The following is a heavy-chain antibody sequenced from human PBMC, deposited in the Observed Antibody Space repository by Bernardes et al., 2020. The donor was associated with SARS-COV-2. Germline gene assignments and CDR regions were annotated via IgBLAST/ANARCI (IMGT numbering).Heavy chain of an antibody. Sequence: GGSLRLSCAASGFTFSSYWMSWVRQAPGKGLEWVANIKQDGSEKYYVDSVKGRFTISRDNAKNSLYLQMNSLRAEDTAVYYCARRKGSYGYGYYYYYMDVWGKGTTVTVSS. J-gene: IGHJ6*03. CDR2: IKQDGSEK. D-gene: IGHD5-18*01. CDR3: ARRKGSYGYGYYYYYMDV. V-gene: IGHV3-7*05. CDR1: GFTFSSYW.